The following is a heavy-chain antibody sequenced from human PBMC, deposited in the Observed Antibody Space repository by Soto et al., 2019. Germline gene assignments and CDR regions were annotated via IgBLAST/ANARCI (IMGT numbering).Heavy chain of an antibody. D-gene: IGHD2-2*01. V-gene: IGHV3-33*01. J-gene: IGHJ4*02. CDR1: GFTISSYG. Sequence: PGGSLRLSCAASGFTISSYGMHWVRQAPGKGLEWVALIWYDGSKKHYADSVIGRFTISRDNSKNTLDLQMNSLRADDTAVYYCARSVVIPAALDYWGQGTLVTVSS. CDR3: ARSVVIPAALDY. CDR2: IWYDGSKK.